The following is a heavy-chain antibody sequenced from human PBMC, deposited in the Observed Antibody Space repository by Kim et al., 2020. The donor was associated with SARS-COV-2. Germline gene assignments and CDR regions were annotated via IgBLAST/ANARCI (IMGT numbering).Heavy chain of an antibody. CDR3: ARSSGYYDILTGYQPEADWGLTARD. V-gene: IGHV5-10-1*01. D-gene: IGHD3-9*01. J-gene: IGHJ4*02. CDR1: GYSFTSYW. Sequence: GESLKISCKGSGYSFTSYWISWVRQMPGKGLEWMGRIDPSDSYTNYSPSFQGHVTIPADKSISTAYLQWSSLKASDTAMYYCARSSGYYDILTGYQPEADWGLTARDWGQGTLVTVSS. CDR2: IDPSDSYT.